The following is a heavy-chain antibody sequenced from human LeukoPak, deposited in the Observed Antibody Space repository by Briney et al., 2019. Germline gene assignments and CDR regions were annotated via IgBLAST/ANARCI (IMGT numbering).Heavy chain of an antibody. CDR2: IYSSGST. CDR1: GGSISSGSNS. Sequence: SQTLSLTCTVSGGSISSGSNSWNWIRQPAGKDPEWIGRIYSSGSTSYNPSLKSRVTISVDTSKKQFSLTLSSVTAADTAVYYCARESGGYPYYFDFWGQGTLVTLSS. CDR3: ARESGGYPYYFDF. J-gene: IGHJ4*02. V-gene: IGHV4-61*02. D-gene: IGHD2-15*01.